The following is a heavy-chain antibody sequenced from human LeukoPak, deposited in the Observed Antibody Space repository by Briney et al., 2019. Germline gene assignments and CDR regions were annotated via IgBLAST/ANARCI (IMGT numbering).Heavy chain of an antibody. CDR3: ASFTTVSTGDY. D-gene: IGHD4-17*01. J-gene: IGHJ4*02. V-gene: IGHV1-46*01. Sequence: APVKVSCKASGYRFGRYYMHWVRQAPGQGLEWMGIINPSDGGTTYAQKFEGRLTLTRDTSTSTVYMELSRLRSEDTAMYYCASFTTVSTGDYWGQGSLVAVSS. CDR1: GYRFGRYY. CDR2: INPSDGGT.